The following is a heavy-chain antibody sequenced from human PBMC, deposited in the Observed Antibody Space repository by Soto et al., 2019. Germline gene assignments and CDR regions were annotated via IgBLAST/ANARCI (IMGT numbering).Heavy chain of an antibody. V-gene: IGHV4-34*01. J-gene: IGHJ6*02. CDR1: GGSLRGYN. CDR3: ASSSLYGMDV. CDR2: INHGGTT. Sequence: SETLSLTCAVSGGSLRGYNWNWIRQSPGKGLEWIGEINHGGTTNYNPSLNSRVIISVDTSKNQFSLKVGSVTAADTAVYYCASSSLYGMDVWGQGTTVTVSS.